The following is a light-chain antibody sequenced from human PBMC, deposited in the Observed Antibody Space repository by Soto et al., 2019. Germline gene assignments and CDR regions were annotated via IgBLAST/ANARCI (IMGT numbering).Light chain of an antibody. CDR2: DAS. Sequence: AIRLTQTPSSLSASVEDRVIITCRASQSISNHLNWYQQKPGKAPKLLIFDASSLQSGVPSRFSGSGSGTEFTLTISSLQTDDFSTYYCQQYHSYWTFGQGTNVAIK. V-gene: IGKV1-13*02. CDR1: QSISNH. J-gene: IGKJ1*01. CDR3: QQYHSYWT.